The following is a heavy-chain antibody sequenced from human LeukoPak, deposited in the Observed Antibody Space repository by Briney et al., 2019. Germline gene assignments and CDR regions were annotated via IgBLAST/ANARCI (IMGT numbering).Heavy chain of an antibody. Sequence: GGSLRLSCAASGFTFSNYAMSWVRQAPGKGLEWVSAFSGSGGSTYYADSVKGRFTISRDNSKNTLYLQMNSRRAEDTAVYYCVTSGLSRFGFWGQGTLVTVSS. CDR1: GFTFSNYA. CDR3: VTSGLSRFGF. CDR2: FSGSGGST. J-gene: IGHJ4*02. V-gene: IGHV3-23*01. D-gene: IGHD2/OR15-2a*01.